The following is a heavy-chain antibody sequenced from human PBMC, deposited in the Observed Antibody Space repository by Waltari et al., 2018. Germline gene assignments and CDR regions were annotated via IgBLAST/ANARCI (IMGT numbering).Heavy chain of an antibody. J-gene: IGHJ3*02. CDR3: ARDFDILTGGVTFDI. D-gene: IGHD3-9*01. Sequence: QVQLVQSGAEVKKPGASVKVSCKASGYTFTDYSIHWVRQAPGQGLEWMGWINPKSGGTNYAQKFQDTFTMTRDTSISSVYMELRRLRSDDTAVYYCARDFDILTGGVTFDIWGQGTMVTVSS. CDR2: INPKSGGT. CDR1: GYTFTDYS. V-gene: IGHV1-2*02.